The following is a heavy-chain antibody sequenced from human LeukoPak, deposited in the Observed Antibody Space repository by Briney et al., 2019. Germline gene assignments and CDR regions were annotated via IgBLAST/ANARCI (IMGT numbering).Heavy chain of an antibody. CDR3: ARDGPGIAVAGHFDY. Sequence: QSGGSLRLSCAASGFTFSSYEMNWVRQAPGKGLEWVSRINSDGSSTSYADSVRGRFSISRDNAKNTLYLQMNSLRAEDTAVYHCARDGPGIAVAGHFDYWGQGTLVTVSS. V-gene: IGHV3-74*01. D-gene: IGHD6-19*01. J-gene: IGHJ4*02. CDR2: INSDGSST. CDR1: GFTFSSYE.